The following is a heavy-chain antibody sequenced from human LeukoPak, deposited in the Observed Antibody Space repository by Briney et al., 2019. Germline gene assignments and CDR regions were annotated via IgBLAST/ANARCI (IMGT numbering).Heavy chain of an antibody. Sequence: GGSLRLSCAASGFTFSSYTMRWVRQSPGKGLEWVSSMSGSGGSTYYADSVKGRFTISRDNAKNSLYLQMNSLRAEDTAVYYCARDHDLDPKEYFDYWGQGTLVTVSS. J-gene: IGHJ4*02. D-gene: IGHD1-1*01. CDR1: GFTFSSYT. CDR3: ARDHDLDPKEYFDY. CDR2: MSGSGGST. V-gene: IGHV3-23*01.